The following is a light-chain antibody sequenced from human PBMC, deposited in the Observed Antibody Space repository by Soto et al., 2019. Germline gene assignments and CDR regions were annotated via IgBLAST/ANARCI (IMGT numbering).Light chain of an antibody. J-gene: IGKJ5*01. Sequence: EIVMTQSPATLSVSPGARATLSCRARQSVSSSYLAWYQQKPGQAPRLLIYGASSRATGIPDRFSGSGSGTDFTLTISRLEPEDFAVYYCQQYGSSPTFGQGTRLEIK. CDR2: GAS. V-gene: IGKV3-20*01. CDR3: QQYGSSPT. CDR1: QSVSSSY.